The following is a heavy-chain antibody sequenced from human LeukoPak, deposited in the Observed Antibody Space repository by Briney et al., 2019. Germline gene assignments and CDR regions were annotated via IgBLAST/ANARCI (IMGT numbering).Heavy chain of an antibody. V-gene: IGHV1-18*01. CDR3: ARVGGVIVPAAILNYYYYYMDV. D-gene: IGHD2-2*02. CDR2: ISAYNGNT. J-gene: IGHJ6*03. CDR1: GYTFTSYG. Sequence: ASVKVSCKASGYTFTSYGISWVRQAPGQGLEWMGWISAYNGNTNYAQKLQGRVTMITDTSTSTAYMELRSLRSDDTAVYYCARVGGVIVPAAILNYYYYYMDVWGKGTTVTVSS.